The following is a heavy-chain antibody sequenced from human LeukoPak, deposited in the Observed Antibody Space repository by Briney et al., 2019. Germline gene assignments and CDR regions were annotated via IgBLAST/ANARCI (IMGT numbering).Heavy chain of an antibody. J-gene: IGHJ4*02. D-gene: IGHD4/OR15-4a*01. V-gene: IGHV1-18*01. CDR1: GYTLTSYG. CDR2: ISAYNGNT. CDR3: ARVVDDSLTIQFDY. Sequence: ASVKVSCKASGYTLTSYGISWVRQAPGQGLEWMGWISAYNGNTNYAQKLQGRVTMTTDTSTSTAYVELRSLRSDDTAVYYCARVVDDSLTIQFDYWGQGTLVTVSS.